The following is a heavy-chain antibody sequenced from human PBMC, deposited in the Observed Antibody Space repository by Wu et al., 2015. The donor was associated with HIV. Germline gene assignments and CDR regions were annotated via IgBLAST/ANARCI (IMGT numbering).Heavy chain of an antibody. J-gene: IGHJ4*02. CDR1: GGFFSSYA. V-gene: IGHV1-69*13. D-gene: IGHD6-19*01. CDR2: IIPIFGTA. CDR3: ATDGDYISGSVY. Sequence: QVQLAQLGVEVRKPGASVKVSCKTSGGFFSSYAISWVRHVPGQGLEWMGRIIPIFGTANYAQKFQGRVTITADESTSTAYMELSSLRSEDAAVYYCATDGDYISGSVYWGQGTLVTVSS.